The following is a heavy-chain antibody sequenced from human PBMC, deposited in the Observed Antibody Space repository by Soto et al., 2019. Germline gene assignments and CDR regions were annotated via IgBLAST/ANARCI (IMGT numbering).Heavy chain of an antibody. CDR2: TSPIFGSG. CDR1: GGTFSTNP. D-gene: IGHD2-15*01. Sequence: QVQLVQSGAEVKMPGSSVKVSCKASGGTFSTNPISWVRQAPGQGLEWMGGTSPIFGSGSSSQTFHGRLTVTADKSTNTAYMELSNLTSGDRAVYYCARRQSGGFHRYFDSWGQGTLVTASS. CDR3: ARRQSGGFHRYFDS. J-gene: IGHJ4*02. V-gene: IGHV1-69*06.